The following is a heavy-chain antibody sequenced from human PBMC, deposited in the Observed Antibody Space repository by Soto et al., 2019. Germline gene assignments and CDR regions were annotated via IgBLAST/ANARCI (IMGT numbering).Heavy chain of an antibody. CDR2: IYWDDDK. CDR1: AFSLSTGGVG. D-gene: IGHD2-21*02. Sequence: GSGPTLVNPTQTLTLTCTFSAFSLSTGGVGVGWIRQPPGKALEWLALIYWDDDKRYSPSLRSRLTITKNTSKNQVVLTMTNMDPVDTATYYCIQSRCGGDCLQSYASYYYYGMDVWGQGTTVT. CDR3: IQSRCGGDCLQSYASYYYYGMDV. V-gene: IGHV2-5*02. J-gene: IGHJ6*02.